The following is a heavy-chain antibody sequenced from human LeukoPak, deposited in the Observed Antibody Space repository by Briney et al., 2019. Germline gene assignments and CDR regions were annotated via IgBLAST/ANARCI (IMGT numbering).Heavy chain of an antibody. D-gene: IGHD6-13*01. CDR2: ISSSSSYI. CDR3: ARDGAPVVGSSSWIDY. J-gene: IGHJ4*02. CDR1: GFTFSSYA. V-gene: IGHV3-21*01. Sequence: GGSLRLSCAASGFTFSSYAMSWVRQAPEKGLEWVSSISSSSSYIYYADSVKGRFTISRDNSKNSLYLQMNSLRAEDTAVYYCARDGAPVVGSSSWIDYWGQGTLVTVSS.